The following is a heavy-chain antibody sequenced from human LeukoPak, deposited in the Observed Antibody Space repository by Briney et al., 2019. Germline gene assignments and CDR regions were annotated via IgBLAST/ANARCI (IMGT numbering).Heavy chain of an antibody. Sequence: SETLSLTCTVPGGSISSYYWSWIRQPPGKGLEWIEYIYYSGSTNYNPSLKSRVTISVDTSKNQFSLKLSSVTAADTAVYYCARVFHKNWFDPWGQGTLVTVSS. CDR2: IYYSGST. CDR1: GGSISSYY. J-gene: IGHJ5*02. V-gene: IGHV4-59*01. CDR3: ARVFHKNWFDP.